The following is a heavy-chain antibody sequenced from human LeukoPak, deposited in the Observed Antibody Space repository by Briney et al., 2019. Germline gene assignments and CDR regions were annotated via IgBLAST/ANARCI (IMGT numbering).Heavy chain of an antibody. Sequence: XTFXXXAMSWVRQAPGKGLEWVSAISGSGGSTYYADSVKGRFTISRDNSKNTLYLQMNSLRAEDTAVYYCAKTSPVKQWEHWGQGTLVTVSS. V-gene: IGHV3-23*01. CDR1: XTFXXXA. CDR2: ISGSGGST. J-gene: IGHJ1*01. D-gene: IGHD6-19*01. CDR3: AKTSPVKQWEH.